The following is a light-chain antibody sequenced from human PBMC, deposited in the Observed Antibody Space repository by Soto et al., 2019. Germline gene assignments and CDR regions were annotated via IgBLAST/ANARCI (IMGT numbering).Light chain of an antibody. CDR3: MQTLQAPWM. Sequence: DIVMTQSPLSLPVTPGEPASISCRSSQSLLHSNGYNFLDWYLQKPGQSPQLLIYLRSNRASGVSDRFSGSGSSTDFTLKISRVEAEDVGVYYCMQTLQAPWMFGQGTKVAIK. CDR1: QSLLHSNGYNF. CDR2: LRS. V-gene: IGKV2-28*01. J-gene: IGKJ1*01.